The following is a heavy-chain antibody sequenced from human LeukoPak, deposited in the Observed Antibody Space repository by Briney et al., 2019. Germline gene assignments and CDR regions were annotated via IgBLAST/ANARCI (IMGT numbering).Heavy chain of an antibody. CDR2: IYHSGST. CDR3: ARKDYGVDS. Sequence: SETLSHTCAVSGGSISSGDYSWSWIRQPPGKGLEWIGYIYHSGSTYYNPSLMSRVTISVDRSKNQFSLKLSSVTAADTAVYYCARKDYGVDSWGQGTLVTVSS. J-gene: IGHJ4*02. CDR1: GGSISSGDYS. D-gene: IGHD4-17*01. V-gene: IGHV4-30-2*01.